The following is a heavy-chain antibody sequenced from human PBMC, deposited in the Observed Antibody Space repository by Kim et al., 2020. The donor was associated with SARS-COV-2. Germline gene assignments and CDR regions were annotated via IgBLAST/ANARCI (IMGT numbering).Heavy chain of an antibody. Sequence: YADSGKGRFTISRHNSKNTLYLQMNSLRAEDTAVYYCAREKTRYRDAFDIWGQGTMVTVSS. CDR3: AREKTRYRDAFDI. V-gene: IGHV3-53*04. J-gene: IGHJ3*02. D-gene: IGHD1-26*01.